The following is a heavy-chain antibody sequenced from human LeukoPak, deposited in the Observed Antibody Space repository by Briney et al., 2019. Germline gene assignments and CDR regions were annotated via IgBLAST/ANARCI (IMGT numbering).Heavy chain of an antibody. Sequence: GGSLRLSCATSGFTFSIYTMNWVRQAPGKGLEWVSCISSGGTYIYNADSVKGRFTISRGNAKNSLYLQMNNLRAEDTAVYYCAKAEGDYGDYLYFQHWGQGTLVTVSS. V-gene: IGHV3-21*01. CDR1: GFTFSIYT. J-gene: IGHJ1*01. CDR3: AKAEGDYGDYLYFQH. CDR2: ISSGGTYI. D-gene: IGHD4-17*01.